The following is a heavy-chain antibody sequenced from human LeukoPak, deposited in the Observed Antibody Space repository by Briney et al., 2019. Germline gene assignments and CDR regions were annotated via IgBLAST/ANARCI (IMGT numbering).Heavy chain of an antibody. CDR1: GFTFSSYA. Sequence: GRSLRLSCAASGFTFSSYAMHWVRQAPGKGLEWVAVISYDGSNKYYADSVKGRFTISRDNAKNTLYLQMNSLRAEDTAVYYCASRQLWSLYMGVWGKGTTVTVSS. V-gene: IGHV3-30*07. D-gene: IGHD5-18*01. CDR3: ASRQLWSLYMGV. CDR2: ISYDGSNK. J-gene: IGHJ6*03.